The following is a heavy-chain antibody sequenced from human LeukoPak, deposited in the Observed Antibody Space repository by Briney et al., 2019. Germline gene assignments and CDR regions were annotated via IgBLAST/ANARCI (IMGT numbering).Heavy chain of an antibody. V-gene: IGHV3-48*01. D-gene: IGHD5-12*01. CDR3: ARDLGYSGYVMSY. Sequence: PGGSLRLSCIASGFAFSNYGMNWVRQAPGKGLEWVSYIGSGSQNIYYAGSVKGRLSISRDNAKRILFLQMNSLRAEDTAVYYCARDLGYSGYVMSYGGQGTLVTVSS. J-gene: IGHJ4*02. CDR2: IGSGSQNI. CDR1: GFAFSNYG.